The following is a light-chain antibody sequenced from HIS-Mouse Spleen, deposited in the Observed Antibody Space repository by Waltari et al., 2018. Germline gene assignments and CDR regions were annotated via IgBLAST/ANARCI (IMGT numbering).Light chain of an antibody. CDR3: MQALQTPIT. CDR2: LGS. Sequence: DIVMTQSPLSLPVTPGAPASISCRSSQSLLHSNGYNYLDLYLQKPGQSPQLLIYLGSNRASGVPDRFSGSGSGTDFTLKISRVEAEDVGVYYCMQALQTPITFGQGTRLEIK. V-gene: IGKV2-28*01. CDR1: QSLLHSNGYNY. J-gene: IGKJ5*01.